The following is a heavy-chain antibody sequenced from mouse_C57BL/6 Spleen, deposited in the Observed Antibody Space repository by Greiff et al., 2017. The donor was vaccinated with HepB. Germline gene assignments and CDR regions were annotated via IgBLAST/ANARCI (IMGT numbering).Heavy chain of an antibody. CDR3: AIILRYFFDY. CDR1: GYTFTDYY. CDR2: IYPGSGNT. Sequence: QVQLQQSGAELVRPGASVKLSCKASGYTFTDYYINWVKQRPGQGLEWIARIYPGSGNTYYNEKFKGKATLTAEKSSSTAYMQLSSLTSEDSAVYFCAIILRYFFDYWGQGTTLTVSS. D-gene: IGHD1-1*01. V-gene: IGHV1-76*01. J-gene: IGHJ2*01.